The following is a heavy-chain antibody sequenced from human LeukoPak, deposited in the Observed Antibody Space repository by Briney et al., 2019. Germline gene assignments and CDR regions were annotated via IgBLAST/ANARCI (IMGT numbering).Heavy chain of an antibody. CDR1: GGSISSSSYY. CDR3: ASHLYYYGSGSYYSFDY. D-gene: IGHD3-10*01. Sequence: PSETLSLTCTVSGGSISSSSYYWGWIRQPPGKGLEWIGYIYYSGSTNYNPSLKSRVTISVDTSKNQFSLKLCSVTAADTAVYYCASHLYYYGSGSYYSFDYWGQGTLVTVSS. V-gene: IGHV4-61*05. J-gene: IGHJ4*02. CDR2: IYYSGST.